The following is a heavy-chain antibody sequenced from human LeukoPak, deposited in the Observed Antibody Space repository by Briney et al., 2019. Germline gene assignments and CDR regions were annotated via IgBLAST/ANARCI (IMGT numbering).Heavy chain of an antibody. CDR2: IKGDGSQK. D-gene: IGHD3-3*01. V-gene: IGHV3-7*01. CDR3: ARWRGAQSEFEY. CDR1: GCTFSAYW. J-gene: IGHJ4*02. Sequence: GGSLRLSCTASGCTFSAYWMTWVRQAPGKGLEFVANIKGDGSQKEYVDSVKGRFTISRDNAKNSLYLQMISLRAEDTAVYYCARWRGAQSEFEYWGQGTLVTVSS.